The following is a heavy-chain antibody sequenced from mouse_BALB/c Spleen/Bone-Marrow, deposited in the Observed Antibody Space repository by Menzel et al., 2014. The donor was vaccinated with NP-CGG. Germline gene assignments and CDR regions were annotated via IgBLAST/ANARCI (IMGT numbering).Heavy chain of an antibody. CDR1: GFDFSRYR. Sequence: EEQVVESGGGLVQPGGSLKLSCAASGFDFSRYRTSWVRQAPEKGREWMREIKQDSSTINYTPSLKDKFIISRDNAKNTLFLPVSKVRSEDTALYYCARRGGYFAYWGQGTLVTVSA. J-gene: IGHJ3*01. D-gene: IGHD2-2*01. V-gene: IGHV4-1*02. CDR2: IKQDSSTI. CDR3: ARRGGYFAY.